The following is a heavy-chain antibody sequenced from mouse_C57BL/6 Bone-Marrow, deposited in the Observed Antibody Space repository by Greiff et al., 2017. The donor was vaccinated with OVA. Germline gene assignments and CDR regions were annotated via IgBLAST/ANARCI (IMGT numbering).Heavy chain of an antibody. CDR1: GYTFTDYY. CDR3: ARSRWLPLAWFAY. D-gene: IGHD2-2*01. Sequence: EVKLMESGPVLVKPGASVKMSCKASGYTFTDYYMNWVKQSHGKSLEWIGVINPYNGGTSYNQKFKGKATLTVDKSSSTAYMELNSLTSEDSAVYYCARSRWLPLAWFAYWGQGTLVTVSA. V-gene: IGHV1-19*01. CDR2: INPYNGGT. J-gene: IGHJ3*01.